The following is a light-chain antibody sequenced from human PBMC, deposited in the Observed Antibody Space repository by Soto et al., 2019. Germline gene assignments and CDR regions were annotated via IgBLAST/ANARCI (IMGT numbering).Light chain of an antibody. V-gene: IGKV3-20*01. Sequence: EIVLTHSPDTLSLSPGERATLSCRASQSVGNNYLAWYQQRPGQAPGLVIYGASNRATGIPDRFSAWGSGTDFTLTISRLEPEDFAVYYCQQYTSSPLTFGQGTKVDIK. CDR1: QSVGNNY. J-gene: IGKJ1*01. CDR3: QQYTSSPLT. CDR2: GAS.